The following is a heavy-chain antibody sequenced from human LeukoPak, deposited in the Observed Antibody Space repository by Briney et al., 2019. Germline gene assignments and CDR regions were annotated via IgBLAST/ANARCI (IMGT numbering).Heavy chain of an antibody. Sequence: PSQTLSLTCTVSGGSISTGSYYWSWIRQSAGKRLEWIGRIHTSGAANYSPSLKSRVTISLDTSERQISLRLSSVTAADTAVYYCATGAYDFVGGNYRLDSWGQGTLVTVSS. D-gene: IGHD3-16*02. CDR1: GGSISTGSYY. V-gene: IGHV4-61*02. CDR3: ATGAYDFVGGNYRLDS. J-gene: IGHJ4*02. CDR2: IHTSGAA.